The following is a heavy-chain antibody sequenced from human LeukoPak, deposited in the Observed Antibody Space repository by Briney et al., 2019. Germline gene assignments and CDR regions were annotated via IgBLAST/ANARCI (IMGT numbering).Heavy chain of an antibody. CDR2: ISPVFGTA. D-gene: IGHD2-15*01. J-gene: IGHJ5*02. V-gene: IGHV1-69*05. Sequence: ASVKVSCKASGGTFSSYAISWVRQAPGQGLEWMGRISPVFGTADYAQNFQGRVTITTDESTSTAYMELRSLRSEDTAVYYCATGPVAGNWFDPWGQGTLVTVSA. CDR1: GGTFSSYA. CDR3: ATGPVAGNWFDP.